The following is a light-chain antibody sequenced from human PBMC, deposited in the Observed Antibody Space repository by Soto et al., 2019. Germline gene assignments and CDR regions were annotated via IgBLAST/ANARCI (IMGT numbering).Light chain of an antibody. CDR1: QSVSSN. Sequence: EIVMTQSPATLSVSPGERATLSCRASQSVSSNLAWHQQKPGQAPRLLIYGASTRATGIPARFSGSGSGTEFTLTISSLQSEDFAVYYCQQYKNWPYTFGQGTKLEIK. J-gene: IGKJ2*01. CDR2: GAS. V-gene: IGKV3-15*01. CDR3: QQYKNWPYT.